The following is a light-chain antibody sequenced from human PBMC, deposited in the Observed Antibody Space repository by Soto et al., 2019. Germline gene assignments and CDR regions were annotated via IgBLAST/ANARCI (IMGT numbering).Light chain of an antibody. CDR3: QQYNNWPLLT. CDR2: SAS. Sequence: EIVMTQSPATLSVSPGERATLSCRASQSVSSNLVWYQQKPGQAPRLLIYSASTRSTGSPARFSGSGSGTEFTLTISSLQSADFAVYYCQQYNNWPLLTFGGGTKVEIK. J-gene: IGKJ4*01. V-gene: IGKV3D-15*01. CDR1: QSVSSN.